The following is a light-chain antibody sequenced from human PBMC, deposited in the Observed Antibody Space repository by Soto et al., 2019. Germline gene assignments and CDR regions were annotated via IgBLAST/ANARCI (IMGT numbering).Light chain of an antibody. J-gene: IGKJ2*01. CDR2: GAS. Sequence: EIVLTQSPGTLSLSPGERATLSCRASQSVTSSYLAWYQQKPGQAPGLLIYGASSRATGIPDRFSGSGSGTDFTLTINRLKPEDFAVYYCQQYGSSPRTFGQGTKLEIK. V-gene: IGKV3-20*01. CDR1: QSVTSSY. CDR3: QQYGSSPRT.